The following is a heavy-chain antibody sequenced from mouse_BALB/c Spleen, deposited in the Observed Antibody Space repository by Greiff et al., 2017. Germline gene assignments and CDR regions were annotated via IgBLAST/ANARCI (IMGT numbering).Heavy chain of an antibody. Sequence: EVQLVESGGGLVQPGGSLKLSCAASGFTFSSYGMSWVRQTPDKRLELVATINSNGGSTYYPDSVKGRFTISRDNAKNTLYLQMSSLKSEDTAMYYCARGGYYGSRPGLDYWGQGTSVTVSS. CDR1: GFTFSSYG. CDR2: INSNGGST. CDR3: ARGGYYGSRPGLDY. V-gene: IGHV5-6-3*01. J-gene: IGHJ4*01. D-gene: IGHD1-1*01.